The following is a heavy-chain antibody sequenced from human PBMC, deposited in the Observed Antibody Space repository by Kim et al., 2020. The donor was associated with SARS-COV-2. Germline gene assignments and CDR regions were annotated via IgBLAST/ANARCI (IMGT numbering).Heavy chain of an antibody. Sequence: GGSLRLSCAASRFTFSIYSMNWVRQAPGKGLEWISSISSSSSYIYYADSVKGRFTISRDNAKNALYLQMNSLGSGNTAVYYCARGGDDSVYGEDFDYWGQGTLVTVSS. V-gene: IGHV3-21*01. CDR3: ARGGDDSVYGEDFDY. J-gene: IGHJ4*02. CDR1: RFTFSIYS. D-gene: IGHD3-10*02. CDR2: ISSSSSYI.